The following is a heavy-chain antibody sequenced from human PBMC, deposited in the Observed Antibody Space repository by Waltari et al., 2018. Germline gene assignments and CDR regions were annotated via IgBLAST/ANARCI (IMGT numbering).Heavy chain of an antibody. V-gene: IGHV4-31*02. Sequence: GSTYYNPSLKSRVTISVDTSKNQFSLKLSSVTAADTAVYYCARASRYCSSTSCLLSNWFDPWGQGTLVTVSS. CDR2: GST. CDR3: ARASRYCSSTSCLLSNWFDP. D-gene: IGHD2-2*01. J-gene: IGHJ5*02.